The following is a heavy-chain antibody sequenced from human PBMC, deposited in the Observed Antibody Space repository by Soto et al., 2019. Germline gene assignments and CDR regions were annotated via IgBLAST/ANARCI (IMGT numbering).Heavy chain of an antibody. CDR2: IYYSGST. J-gene: IGHJ5*02. V-gene: IGHV4-59*01. CDR3: ARSLRGYWFDP. CDR1: GGSISSYY. Sequence: PSETLSLTCTVSGGSISSYYWSWIRQPPGKGLEWIGYIYYSGSTNYNPSLKSRVTISVDTSKNQFSLNLSSVTAADTAVYYCARSLRGYWFDPWGQGTLVTVSS. D-gene: IGHD3-10*01.